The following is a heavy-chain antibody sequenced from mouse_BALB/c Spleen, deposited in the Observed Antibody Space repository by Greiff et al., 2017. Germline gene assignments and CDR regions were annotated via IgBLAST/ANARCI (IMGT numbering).Heavy chain of an antibody. CDR2: IWGDGST. V-gene: IGHV2-6-7*01. J-gene: IGHJ2*01. Sequence: VKLMESGPGLVAPSQSLSITCTVSGFSLIGSGVKWVRQPPGKGLEWLGMIWGDGSTDYNSALKSRLSVSKDNAKSQVFLKVHSLQTDDTARYYCARDGYDNYFDHRGQGTTLTVGS. D-gene: IGHD2-3*01. CDR1: GFSLIGSG. CDR3: ARDGYDNYFDH.